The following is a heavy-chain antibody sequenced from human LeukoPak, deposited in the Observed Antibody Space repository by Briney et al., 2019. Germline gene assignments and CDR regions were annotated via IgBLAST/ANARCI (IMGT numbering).Heavy chain of an antibody. CDR1: GFTFSSYD. CDR3: AELGITMIGGV. CDR2: IGTAGDT. J-gene: IGHJ6*04. V-gene: IGHV3-13*01. Sequence: GGSLRLTCAASGFTFSSYDMHWVRQATGKGLEWVSAIGTAGDTYYPGSVKGRFTISRDNAKNSLYLQMNSLRAEDTAVYYCAELGITMIGGVWGKGTTVTISS. D-gene: IGHD3-10*02.